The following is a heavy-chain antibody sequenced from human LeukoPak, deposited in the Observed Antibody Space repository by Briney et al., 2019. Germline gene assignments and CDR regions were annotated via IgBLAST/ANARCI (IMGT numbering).Heavy chain of an antibody. Sequence: SETLSLTCTVSGGSISNSNYYWGWIRQTPGKGLECIGSIFYSGRLYYNPSLKSRVTISVDTSKNQFSLKLSSVTAADTAVYYCARHKDYYYSYMDVWGKGTTVTISS. J-gene: IGHJ6*03. CDR1: GGSISNSNYY. CDR3: ARHKDYYYSYMDV. CDR2: IFYSGRL. V-gene: IGHV4-39*07.